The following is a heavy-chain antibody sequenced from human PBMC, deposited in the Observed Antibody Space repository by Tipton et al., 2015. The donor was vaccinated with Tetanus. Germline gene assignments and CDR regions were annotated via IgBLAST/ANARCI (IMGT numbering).Heavy chain of an antibody. J-gene: IGHJ5*02. CDR2: VNYVGST. D-gene: IGHD2-2*01. CDR1: GGSFSDYF. Sequence: TLSLTCAVHGGSFSDYFWSWMRQSPGKGLEWIGEVNYVGSTNYNPSLKSRVTMSLHASKKQSSLKLNSVTAAATAVYYCAASVVRGFDPWGRGTLVPVSS. V-gene: IGHV4-34*01. CDR3: AASVVRGFDP.